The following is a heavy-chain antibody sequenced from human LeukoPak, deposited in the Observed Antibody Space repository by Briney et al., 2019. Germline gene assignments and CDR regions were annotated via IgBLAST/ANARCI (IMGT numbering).Heavy chain of an antibody. CDR2: IYYSGST. Sequence: SETLSLTCTVSGDSIRSYYWSWIRQPPGKGLEWIGYIYYSGSTKYNPSLKSRVTISVDTSKNQFSLKLSSVTAADTAVYYCARSRSRPLLPPLPKSQYYFDYWGQGTLVTVSS. V-gene: IGHV4-59*12. CDR3: ARSRSRPLLPPLPKSQYYFDY. D-gene: IGHD2-21*01. J-gene: IGHJ4*02. CDR1: GDSIRSYY.